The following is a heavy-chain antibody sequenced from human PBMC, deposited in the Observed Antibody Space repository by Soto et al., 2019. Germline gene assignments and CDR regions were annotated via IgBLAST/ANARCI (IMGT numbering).Heavy chain of an antibody. CDR3: ARDFERSAIGP. V-gene: IGHV4-30-4*01. CDR2: IYYSGST. D-gene: IGHD3-9*01. Sequence: SESLSLTCTVSGGCISSGDYYWSWIRQPPGNGLEWIWYIYYSGSTYYNPSVKSRVTISVDTSKDQFSLTLKSVTAADTAAYFCARDFERSAIGPSGQGTSVTVSS. CDR1: GGCISSGDYY. J-gene: IGHJ5*02.